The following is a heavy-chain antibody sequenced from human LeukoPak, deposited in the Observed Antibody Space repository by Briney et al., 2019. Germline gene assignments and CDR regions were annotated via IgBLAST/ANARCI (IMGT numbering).Heavy chain of an antibody. V-gene: IGHV3-9*03. Sequence: GRSLRLSCAASGFTFDNYAMHWVRQAPGKGLEWVSGISWNTGGIGYADSVKGRFTISRDNAKNSLYLQMNSLRAEDMALYYCAKDEFVASAFTGAFDIWGQGTMVTVSS. CDR3: AKDEFVASAFTGAFDI. CDR1: GFTFDNYA. CDR2: ISWNTGGI. J-gene: IGHJ3*02. D-gene: IGHD2-8*02.